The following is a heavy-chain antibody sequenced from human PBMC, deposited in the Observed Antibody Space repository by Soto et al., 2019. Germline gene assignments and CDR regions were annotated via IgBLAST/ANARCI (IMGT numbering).Heavy chain of an antibody. D-gene: IGHD2-15*01. J-gene: IGHJ4*02. Sequence: QVQLQQWGAGLLKPSETLSLTCAVYGGSFSGYYWSWIHQPPGKGLEWIGEINHSGSTNYNPSLKSRVTISVDTSKNQFSLKLSSVTAADTAVYYCARGLGYCSGGSCYADYYFDYWGQGTLVTVSS. V-gene: IGHV4-34*01. CDR3: ARGLGYCSGGSCYADYYFDY. CDR2: INHSGST. CDR1: GGSFSGYY.